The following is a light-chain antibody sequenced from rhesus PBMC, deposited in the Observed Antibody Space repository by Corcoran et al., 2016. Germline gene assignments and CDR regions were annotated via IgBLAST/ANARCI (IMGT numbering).Light chain of an antibody. Sequence: DIQMTQSPSSLSASVGDTVTITCRARQVISSYLNWFQQKPGKAQKLLLYDESSFEIRVQSRFSGSGSGTDCTLTISSLQPEDFAAYCCLQHNSYPLTFGGGTKVEIK. J-gene: IGKJ4*01. V-gene: IGKV1-28*03. CDR1: QVISSY. CDR3: LQHNSYPLT. CDR2: DES.